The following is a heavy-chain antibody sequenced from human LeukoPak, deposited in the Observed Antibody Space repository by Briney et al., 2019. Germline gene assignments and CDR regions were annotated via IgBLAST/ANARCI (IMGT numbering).Heavy chain of an antibody. V-gene: IGHV4-59*01. CDR2: TFSSGAT. Sequence: PSETLSLTCIVSGGSMSGYYWSWIRQPPGKGLEWIGYTFSSGATTYNPSLKSRVTISVHTSKNQFSLKLSSVTAADTAVYYCARHLSVTPYFDYWGQGSLVTVSS. CDR1: GGSMSGYY. CDR3: ARHLSVTPYFDY. D-gene: IGHD4-17*01. J-gene: IGHJ4*02.